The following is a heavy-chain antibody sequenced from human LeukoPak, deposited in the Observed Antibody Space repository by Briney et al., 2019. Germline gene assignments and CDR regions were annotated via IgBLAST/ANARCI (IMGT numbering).Heavy chain of an antibody. V-gene: IGHV3-7*01. CDR1: GFTLSTYW. Sequence: GGSLRLSCAASGFTLSTYWMSWVRQAPGKGLEWVANIKQDGSEKYYVDSVKGRFTISRDNAKNSLYLQMNSLRAEDTAVYYCARDGGLRYFAWYQNLDYFDYWGQGTLVTVSS. D-gene: IGHD3-9*01. CDR2: IKQDGSEK. J-gene: IGHJ4*02. CDR3: ARDGGLRYFAWYQNLDYFDY.